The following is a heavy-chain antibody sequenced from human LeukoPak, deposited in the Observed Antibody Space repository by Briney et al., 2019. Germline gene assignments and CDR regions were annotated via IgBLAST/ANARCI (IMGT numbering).Heavy chain of an antibody. D-gene: IGHD2-15*01. V-gene: IGHV1-2*02. CDR2: ISHKSGDT. J-gene: IGHJ4*02. CDR1: GYTFTGYY. Sequence: ASVKVSCKASGYTFTGYYIHWVRQAPGQGLEWMGWISHKSGDTNYAQKFQGRVTVTRDTSISTAYMEVSRLRSDDTAVYYCARGVVVAAPCPGYWGQGTPVTLSS. CDR3: ARGVVVAAPCPGY.